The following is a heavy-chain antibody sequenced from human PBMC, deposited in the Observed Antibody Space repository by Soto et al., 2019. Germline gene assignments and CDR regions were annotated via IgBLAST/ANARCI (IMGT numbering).Heavy chain of an antibody. Sequence: QVHLVESGGGLVKPGGSLRLSCAASGFAFSAYYMSWIRQAPGKGLEWLSYISESGTTIYYADSVKGRFTISRDNAKNSLYLQMNSLRAEDKAVYYCTRSDYDTSGYTDYWGQGTLVTVSS. V-gene: IGHV3-11*01. CDR2: ISESGTTI. D-gene: IGHD3-22*01. CDR3: TRSDYDTSGYTDY. CDR1: GFAFSAYY. J-gene: IGHJ4*02.